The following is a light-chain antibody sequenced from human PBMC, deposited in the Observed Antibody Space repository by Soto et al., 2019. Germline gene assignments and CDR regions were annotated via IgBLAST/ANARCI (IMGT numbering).Light chain of an antibody. CDR1: QSISSW. CDR2: KAS. V-gene: IGKV1-5*03. Sequence: IQMKQSPSTLSASVGDRVSITCRASQSISSWLAWYQQKPGKAPKLLIYKASSLESGVPSRFSGSGSGTEFTLTISSLQPDDFATYYCQQYNSYSTFGQGTNVDI. CDR3: QQYNSYST. J-gene: IGKJ1*01.